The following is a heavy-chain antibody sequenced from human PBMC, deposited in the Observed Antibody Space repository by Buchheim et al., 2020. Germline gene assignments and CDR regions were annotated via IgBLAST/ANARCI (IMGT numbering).Heavy chain of an antibody. Sequence: QVLLEQSGAEVKKPGASVKVSCKASGYTVSEYYVHWVRQAPGQGLEWMGWISWNNGVTDYGQKFQGRITMTTDTYIAVVYMELSSLRSDDTAVYYCASDCSDTRCSTGEYYQDWGQGTL. V-gene: IGHV1-2*02. D-gene: IGHD2-15*01. CDR1: GYTVSEYY. J-gene: IGHJ1*01. CDR3: ASDCSDTRCSTGEYYQD. CDR2: ISWNNGVT.